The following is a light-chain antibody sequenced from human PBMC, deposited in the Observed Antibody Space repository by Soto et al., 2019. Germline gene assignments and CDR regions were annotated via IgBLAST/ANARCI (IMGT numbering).Light chain of an antibody. CDR1: SSDVGGYNY. Sequence: QSALTQPASVSGSPGQSITISCTGTSSDVGGYNYVSWYQQHPGKAPKLMIYDVSNRPSGVSNRFSGSKSGNTASLTISGLQAEEEADYSCSSYTRSSTSVVFGGGTKLTVL. CDR2: DVS. CDR3: SSYTRSSTSVV. J-gene: IGLJ2*01. V-gene: IGLV2-14*01.